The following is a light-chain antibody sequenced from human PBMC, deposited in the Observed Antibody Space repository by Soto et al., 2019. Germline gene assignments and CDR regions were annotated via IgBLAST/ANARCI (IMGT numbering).Light chain of an antibody. Sequence: QSALTQPASVSGSPGQSITISCTGTSSDVGGYDYVSWYQHHPGKAPKLMIYDVSNRPSGVSNRFSGSKSGNTASLTISGLQAEDEADYNGSSYTGSGLYVFGPGTKVTVL. CDR3: SSYTGSGLYV. J-gene: IGLJ1*01. CDR2: DVS. V-gene: IGLV2-14*03. CDR1: SSDVGGYDY.